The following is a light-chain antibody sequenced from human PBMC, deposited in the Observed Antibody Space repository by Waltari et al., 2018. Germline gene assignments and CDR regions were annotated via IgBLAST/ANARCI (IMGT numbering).Light chain of an antibody. V-gene: IGKV3-20*01. CDR3: QQHGTLPAT. Sequence: EIVLTQSPGTASLSPGDRVTLSCRASQTVGSSSLAWYQQKPGQAPRLVISRASRRATGIPDRFSGSGSGTDFSLTISRLEPEDFAVYYCQQHGTLPATFGQGTKVEIK. CDR1: QTVGSSS. J-gene: IGKJ1*01. CDR2: RAS.